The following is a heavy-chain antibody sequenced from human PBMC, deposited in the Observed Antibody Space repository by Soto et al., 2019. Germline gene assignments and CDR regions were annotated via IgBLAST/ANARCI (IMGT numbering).Heavy chain of an antibody. V-gene: IGHV3-21*06. J-gene: IGHJ4*02. CDR2: ISSTTNYI. Sequence: GGSLRLSVAASGLTFTRYSINWVRQAPGKGLEWVSSISSTTNYIYYGDSMKGRFTISRDNGKNSLYLEIHSLRAEDTAVYYCARESEDLTSNFDYWGQGTLVTVSS. CDR3: ARESEDLTSNFDY. CDR1: GLTFTRYS.